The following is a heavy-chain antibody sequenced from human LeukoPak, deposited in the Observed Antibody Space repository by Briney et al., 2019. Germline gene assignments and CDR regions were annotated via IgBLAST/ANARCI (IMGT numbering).Heavy chain of an antibody. CDR2: INHSGST. CDR3: ARGGPTGSGPTEDAFDI. V-gene: IGHV4-34*01. J-gene: IGHJ3*02. CDR1: GGSFSGYY. Sequence: SETLSLTCAVYGGSFSGYYWSWIRQPPGKGLEWIGEINHSGSTNYNPSLKSRVTISVDTSKNQFSLKLSSVTAADTAVYYCARGGPTGSGPTEDAFDIWGQGTMVTVSS. D-gene: IGHD6-19*01.